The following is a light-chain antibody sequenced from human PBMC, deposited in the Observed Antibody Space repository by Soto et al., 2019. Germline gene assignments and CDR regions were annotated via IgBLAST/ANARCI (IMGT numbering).Light chain of an antibody. Sequence: DLQMTQSPSTLSASVGDRVTITCRASQSITRWLAGYQQKPGTAPKLLIKKASTLQTGVPSRCSGSGPGTDFTPNISRLQPGDFATDFCQQQLTSQYTFGQGTKLDIK. CDR1: QSITRW. J-gene: IGKJ2*01. CDR3: QQQLTSQYT. CDR2: KAS. V-gene: IGKV1-5*03.